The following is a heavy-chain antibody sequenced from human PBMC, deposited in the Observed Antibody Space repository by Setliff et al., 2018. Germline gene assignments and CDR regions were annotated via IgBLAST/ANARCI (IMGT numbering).Heavy chain of an antibody. Sequence: SETLSLTCTVSGGSISNYYWSWIRQPPGKGLEWIGYIYYSGTTNSIPSLKSRVTISIDTSRNQFSLELRSVTVAETATYYCVRPGGTTVVARHFDYWGSGILVTVS. J-gene: IGHJ4*01. D-gene: IGHD2-15*01. CDR3: VRPGGTTVVARHFDY. CDR1: GGSISNYY. CDR2: IYYSGTT. V-gene: IGHV4-59*08.